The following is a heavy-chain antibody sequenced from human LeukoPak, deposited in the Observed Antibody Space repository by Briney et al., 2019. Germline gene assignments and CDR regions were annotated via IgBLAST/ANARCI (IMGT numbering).Heavy chain of an antibody. Sequence: GGSLRLSCAASGFTFSSYGMSWVRQAPGKGLEWVSAISGSGGSTYYADSVKGRFTISRDNSKNTLYLQMNSLRAEDTAVYYCAKDHKYYYGSGSYGYYYYMDVWGKGTTVTISS. CDR3: AKDHKYYYGSGSYGYYYYMDV. J-gene: IGHJ6*03. CDR1: GFTFSSYG. V-gene: IGHV3-23*01. CDR2: ISGSGGST. D-gene: IGHD3-10*01.